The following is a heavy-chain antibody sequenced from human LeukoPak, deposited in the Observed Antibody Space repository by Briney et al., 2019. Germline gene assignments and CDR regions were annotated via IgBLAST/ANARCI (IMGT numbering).Heavy chain of an antibody. Sequence: SETLSLTCTVSGGSISSHYWSWIQQPPGKGLEWIGYIYTSGSTNYNPSLKSRVTISVDTSKNQFSLKLSSVTAADTAVYYCARVRGSSAYYYYYYMDVWGKGTTVTVSS. V-gene: IGHV4-4*09. CDR2: IYTSGST. D-gene: IGHD6-6*01. CDR1: GGSISSHY. J-gene: IGHJ6*03. CDR3: ARVRGSSAYYYYYYMDV.